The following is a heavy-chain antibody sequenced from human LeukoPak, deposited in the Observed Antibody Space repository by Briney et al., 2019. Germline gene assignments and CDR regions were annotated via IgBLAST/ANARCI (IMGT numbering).Heavy chain of an antibody. J-gene: IGHJ5*02. Sequence: SETLSLTCTVSGGSISSYYWSWIRQPAGKGLEWIGYIYYSGSTNDNPSLKSRVTISVDTSKNQFSLKLSSVTAADTAVYYCARHDSSGWPPDPWGQGTLVTVSS. CDR1: GGSISSYY. CDR2: IYYSGST. V-gene: IGHV4-59*08. D-gene: IGHD6-19*01. CDR3: ARHDSSGWPPDP.